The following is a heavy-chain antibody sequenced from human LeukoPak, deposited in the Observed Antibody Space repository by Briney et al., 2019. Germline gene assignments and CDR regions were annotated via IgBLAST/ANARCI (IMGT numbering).Heavy chain of an antibody. CDR2: IYENGGTT. V-gene: IGHV3-23*01. CDR1: GFTFRSHA. Sequence: GGSLRLSCVGSGFTFRSHAMSWVRQAPEKGLEFVSGIYENGGTTYYADSVKGRFTISRDNSKNTLYLQMNSLRADDTALYYCARHHYYFDHWGQGTLVTVSS. J-gene: IGHJ4*02. CDR3: ARHHYYFDH.